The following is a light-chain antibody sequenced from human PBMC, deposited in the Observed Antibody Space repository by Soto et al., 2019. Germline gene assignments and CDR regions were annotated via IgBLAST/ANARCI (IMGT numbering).Light chain of an antibody. CDR2: DVT. J-gene: IGLJ1*01. CDR1: SSDVGGYNY. V-gene: IGLV2-14*01. Sequence: QSALTQPASVSGSPGQSITISCTGTSSDVGGYNYVSWYQQHPGKAPKLMIYDVTNRPSGVSNRFSGSKSGNTASLTISGLQAEDEADYYCSSYTSSSTLYAFGTGTKLTVL. CDR3: SSYTSSSTLYA.